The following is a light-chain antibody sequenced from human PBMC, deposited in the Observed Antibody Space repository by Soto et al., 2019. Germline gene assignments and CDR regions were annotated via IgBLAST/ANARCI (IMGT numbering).Light chain of an antibody. CDR3: QQYTTSPFT. J-gene: IGKJ3*01. Sequence: EIVLTQSPGTLSLSPGERATLSCRASQSVSSSSLAWYQQKPGQAPRLLMYGASRRATGIPDRFSGSGSGTDFTLTISRLEPEDFAVYYCQQYTTSPFTFGPGTKVDIK. CDR2: GAS. CDR1: QSVSSSS. V-gene: IGKV3-20*01.